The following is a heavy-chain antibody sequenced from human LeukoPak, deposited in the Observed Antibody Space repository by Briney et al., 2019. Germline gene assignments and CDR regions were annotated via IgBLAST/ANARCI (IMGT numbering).Heavy chain of an antibody. CDR2: INHSGST. J-gene: IGHJ6*02. Sequence: NPSETLSLTCAVYGGSFSGYYWSWIRQPPGKGLEWIGEINHSGSTNYNPSLKSRVTISVDTSKNQFSLKLSSVTAADTAVYYCARGIQRGEEYWLGQYYYYYYGMDVWGQGTTVTVSS. V-gene: IGHV4-34*01. CDR3: ARGIQRGEEYWLGQYYYYYYGMDV. CDR1: GGSFSGYY. D-gene: IGHD3-9*01.